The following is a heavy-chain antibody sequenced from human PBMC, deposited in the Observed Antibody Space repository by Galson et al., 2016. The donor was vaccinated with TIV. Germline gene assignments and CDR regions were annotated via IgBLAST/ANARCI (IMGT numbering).Heavy chain of an antibody. CDR3: TKSEYSRLAFAY. V-gene: IGHV3-23*01. J-gene: IGHJ4*02. CDR2: IGGSGGGT. Sequence: SLRLSCAASGFTFRHYNMNWVRQASGKGPEWVSSIGGSGGGTYYADSVKGRFTVSRDNSKNTLFLQMNSLSADDTAFYYCTKSEYSRLAFAYWGRGTLVTVSS. D-gene: IGHD2/OR15-2a*01. CDR1: GFTFRHYN.